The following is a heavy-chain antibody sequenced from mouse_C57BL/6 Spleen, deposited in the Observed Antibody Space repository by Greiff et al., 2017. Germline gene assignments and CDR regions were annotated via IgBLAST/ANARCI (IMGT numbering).Heavy chain of an antibody. CDR3: VRGDYYVSNSCFAY. D-gene: IGHD1-1*01. CDR2: IRSKSNNYAT. V-gene: IGHV10-1*01. J-gene: IGHJ3*01. Sequence: EVQVVESGGGLVQPKGSLKLSCAASGFSFNTYAMNWVRQAPGKGLEWVARIRSKSNNYATYYADSVKDRFTISRDDSEIMLYLQMNNLKTDDTAMYYCVRGDYYVSNSCFAYWGQGTLVTVSA. CDR1: GFSFNTYA.